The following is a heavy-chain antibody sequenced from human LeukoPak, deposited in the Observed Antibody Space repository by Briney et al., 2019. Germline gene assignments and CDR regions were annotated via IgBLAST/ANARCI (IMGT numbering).Heavy chain of an antibody. CDR3: ARIGTTVTTSDAFDI. Sequence: ASVKVSCKASGYTFTSYDINCVRQATGHGLEWMGWMNPNSGNTGYAQKFQGRVTITRNTSISTAYMELSSLRSEDTAVYYCARIGTTVTTSDAFDIWGQGTMVTVSS. D-gene: IGHD4-17*01. CDR1: GYTFTSYD. CDR2: MNPNSGNT. J-gene: IGHJ3*02. V-gene: IGHV1-8*03.